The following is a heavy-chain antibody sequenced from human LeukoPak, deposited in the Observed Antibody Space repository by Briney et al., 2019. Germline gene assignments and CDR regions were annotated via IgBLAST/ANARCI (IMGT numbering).Heavy chain of an antibody. Sequence: GGSLRLSCAASGLTFSSYGMHWVRQAPGKGLEWVAFIRYDGSNKYYADTVKGRFTISRDNSKNTLYLQMNSLRAEDTAVYYCAKDYYDSSGYYYLDYWGQGTLVTVSS. D-gene: IGHD3-22*01. CDR3: AKDYYDSSGYYYLDY. CDR1: GLTFSSYG. CDR2: IRYDGSNK. J-gene: IGHJ4*02. V-gene: IGHV3-30*02.